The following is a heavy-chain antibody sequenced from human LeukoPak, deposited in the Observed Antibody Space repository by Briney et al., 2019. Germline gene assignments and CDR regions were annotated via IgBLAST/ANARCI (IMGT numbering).Heavy chain of an antibody. CDR1: GFTFSSYG. J-gene: IGHJ4*02. CDR2: IWYGGSNK. Sequence: GGSLRLSCAASGFTFSSYGMHWVRQAPGKGLEWVAVIWYGGSNKYYADSVKGRFTISRDNSKNTLYLQMNSLRAEDTAVYYCARYIIGYSYDYWGQGTLVTVSS. D-gene: IGHD5-18*01. V-gene: IGHV3-33*08. CDR3: ARYIIGYSYDY.